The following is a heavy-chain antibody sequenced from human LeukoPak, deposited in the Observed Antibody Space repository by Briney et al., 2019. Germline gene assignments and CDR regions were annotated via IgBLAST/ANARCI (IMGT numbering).Heavy chain of an antibody. J-gene: IGHJ3*02. D-gene: IGHD1-1*01. CDR2: ISYDGSNK. Sequence: GGSLRLSCAASGFTLTSFSSYGMHWVRHAPGKGLEWVAAISYDGSNKYYVDSVKGRFTISRDNSKNTLYLQMNSLRAEDTAVYYCAKDRTTGQDAFDIWGQGTMVTVSS. CDR1: GFTLTSFSSYG. V-gene: IGHV3-30*18. CDR3: AKDRTTGQDAFDI.